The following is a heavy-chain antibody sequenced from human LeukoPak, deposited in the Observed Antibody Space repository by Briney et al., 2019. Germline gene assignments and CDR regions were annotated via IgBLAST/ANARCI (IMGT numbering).Heavy chain of an antibody. Sequence: PGGSLRLSCAASGFTFDDYAMHWVRQAPGKGLEWVSGISWNSGSIGYADSVKGRFTISRDNAKNSLYLRMNSLRAEDMALYYCAKAAGTGLGAFDIWGQGTMVTVSS. V-gene: IGHV3-9*03. D-gene: IGHD6-13*01. CDR3: AKAAGTGLGAFDI. CDR2: ISWNSGSI. CDR1: GFTFDDYA. J-gene: IGHJ3*02.